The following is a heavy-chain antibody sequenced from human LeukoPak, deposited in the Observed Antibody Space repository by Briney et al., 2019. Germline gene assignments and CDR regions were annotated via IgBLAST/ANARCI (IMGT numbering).Heavy chain of an antibody. CDR3: ARAPYYYDSSGYYYVWGDFDY. Sequence: GASVKVSCKASGYTFTSYYMHWVRQAPGQGLEWMGLINPSGGSTSYAQKFQGRVTMTRDTSTSTVYMELSSLRSEDTAVYYCARAPYYYDSSGYYYVWGDFDYWGQGTLVTVSS. D-gene: IGHD3-22*01. V-gene: IGHV1-46*01. CDR2: INPSGGST. CDR1: GYTFTSYY. J-gene: IGHJ4*02.